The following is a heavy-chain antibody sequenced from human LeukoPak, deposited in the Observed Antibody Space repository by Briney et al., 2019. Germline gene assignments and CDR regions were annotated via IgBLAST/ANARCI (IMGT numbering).Heavy chain of an antibody. J-gene: IGHJ4*02. V-gene: IGHV3-21*01. CDR2: ISSSSSYI. CDR3: ARDSGIAGTTPGGFDY. D-gene: IGHD1-20*01. Sequence: GGSLRLSCAASGFTFSSYSMNWVRQAPGKGLEWVSSISSSSSYIYYADSVKGRFTISRDNAKNSLYLQMNRLRAEDTAVYYCARDSGIAGTTPGGFDYWGQGTLVTVSS. CDR1: GFTFSSYS.